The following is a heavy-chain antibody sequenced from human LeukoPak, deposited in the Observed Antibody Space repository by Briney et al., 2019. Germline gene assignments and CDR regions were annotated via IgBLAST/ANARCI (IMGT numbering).Heavy chain of an antibody. CDR3: AKAPALYYDFWSGYSDY. V-gene: IGHV3-23*01. D-gene: IGHD3-3*01. CDR2: ISGSGGST. Sequence: GGSLRLSCAASGFIFSTYAMSWVRQAPGKGLEWVSAISGSGGSTYYADSVKGRFTISRDNSKNTLYLQMNSLIAEDTAVYYCAKAPALYYDFWSGYSDYWGQGTLVTLSS. CDR1: GFIFSTYA. J-gene: IGHJ4*02.